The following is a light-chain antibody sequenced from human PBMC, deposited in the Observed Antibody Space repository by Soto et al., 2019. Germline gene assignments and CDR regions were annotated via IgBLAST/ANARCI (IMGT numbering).Light chain of an antibody. CDR3: AQGLATPFT. CDR2: SAS. V-gene: IGKV1-27*01. Sequence: DVQMTQSPSSLSASVGDRVTITCRASQGISSFLAWYQQIPGKVPKLLIYSASTLQSGVPSRFSGSGSGTDFTLTINRVEAEDVGLYFCAQGLATPFTFGGGTKVDIK. CDR1: QGISSF. J-gene: IGKJ4*01.